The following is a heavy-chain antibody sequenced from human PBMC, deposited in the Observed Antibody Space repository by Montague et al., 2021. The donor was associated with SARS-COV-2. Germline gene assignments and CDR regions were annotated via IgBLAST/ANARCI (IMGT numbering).Heavy chain of an antibody. V-gene: IGHV3-33*06. CDR1: GFTFSSFA. CDR2: VWYDGSHN. J-gene: IGHJ6*03. CDR3: AKELLSGYYYHMDV. Sequence: SLRLSCAASGFTFSSFAMHLFRQAPGKGLEWVALVWYDGSHNYYTESVKGRFTISRDNSENTLYLQMDSLRVEDTAVYYFAKELLSGYYYHMDVWGKGTPVTVSS. D-gene: IGHD2-15*01.